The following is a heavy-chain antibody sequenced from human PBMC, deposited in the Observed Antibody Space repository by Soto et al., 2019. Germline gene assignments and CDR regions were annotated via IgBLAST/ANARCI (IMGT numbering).Heavy chain of an antibody. D-gene: IGHD2-2*01. CDR3: AKDTLYCSSTSCYDY. Sequence: GGSLGLSCAASGFTFSSYAMSWVRQAPGKGLEWVSAISGSGGSTYYADSVKGRFTISRDNSKNTLYLQMNSLRAEDTAVYYCAKDTLYCSSTSCYDYWGQGTLVTVSS. CDR1: GFTFSSYA. J-gene: IGHJ4*02. V-gene: IGHV3-23*01. CDR2: ISGSGGST.